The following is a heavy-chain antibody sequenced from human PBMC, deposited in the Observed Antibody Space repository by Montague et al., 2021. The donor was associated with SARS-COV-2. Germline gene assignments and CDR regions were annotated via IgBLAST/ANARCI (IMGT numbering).Heavy chain of an antibody. CDR3: AKSLTPTCASFERILDY. CDR2: IACGGAVT. V-gene: IGHV3-23*01. J-gene: IGHJ4*02. CDR1: GFTFNTYA. Sequence: SLRLSCAASGFTFNTYAMTWVRQAPGKGLEWVAAIACGGAVTYYADSVKGRFTISRDNSKNTLWLQMNSLRAEDTALYYCAKSLTPTCASFERILDYWGQGTLVTVSS. D-gene: IGHD2/OR15-2a*01.